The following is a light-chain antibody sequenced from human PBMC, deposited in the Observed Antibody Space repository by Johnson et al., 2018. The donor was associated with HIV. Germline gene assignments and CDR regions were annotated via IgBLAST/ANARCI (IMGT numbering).Light chain of an antibody. CDR3: GTCDSTLSAPV. J-gene: IGLJ1*01. Sequence: QSVLTQPPSVSAAPGQKVTISCSGSSSNIGNNYVSWYQQLPGPAPKLLIYENNKRPSGIPDRFSGSKSGTSATLGITGLQTGDEAYNNCGTCDSTLSAPVLGTGTKVTVL. V-gene: IGLV1-51*02. CDR1: SSNIGNNY. CDR2: ENN.